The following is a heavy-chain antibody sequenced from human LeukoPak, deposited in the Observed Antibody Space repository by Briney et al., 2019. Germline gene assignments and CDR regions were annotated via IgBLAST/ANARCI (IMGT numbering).Heavy chain of an antibody. V-gene: IGHV1-2*06. CDR1: GYTFTGYY. J-gene: IGHJ1*01. Sequence: GASVKVSCKASGYTFTGYYMHWVRQAPGQGLEWMGRINPNSGGTNYAQKFQGRVTMTRDTSISTAYMELSRLRSDDTAVYYCARDGVTTTKKGYFQHWGQGTLVTVSS. CDR2: INPNSGGT. CDR3: ARDGVTTTKKGYFQH. D-gene: IGHD3-22*01.